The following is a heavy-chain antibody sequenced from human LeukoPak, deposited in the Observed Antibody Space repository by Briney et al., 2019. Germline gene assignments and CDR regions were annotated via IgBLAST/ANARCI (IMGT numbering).Heavy chain of an antibody. CDR1: GGSISSYY. V-gene: IGHV4-59*01. J-gene: IGHJ6*02. CDR2: IYYSGGT. CDR3: ARAPTTRRYCSSTSCYIGSRYYYYYYGMDV. Sequence: PSETLSLTCTVSGGSISSYYWSWIRQPPGKGLEWIGYIYYSGGTNSNPSLKSRVTISVDTSKNQFSLKLSSVTAADTAVYYCARAPTTRRYCSSTSCYIGSRYYYYYYGMDVWGQGTTVTVSS. D-gene: IGHD2-2*02.